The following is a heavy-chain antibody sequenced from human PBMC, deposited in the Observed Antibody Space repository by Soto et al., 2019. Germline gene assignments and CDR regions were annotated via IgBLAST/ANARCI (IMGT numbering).Heavy chain of an antibody. V-gene: IGHV4-34*01. CDR2: INHSGST. J-gene: IGHJ6*02. CDR3: ARSPINMLYYYYGMDV. Sequence: KPSETLSLTCAVYGGSFSGYYWSWIRQPPGKGLEWIGEINHSGSTNYNPSLKSRVTISVDTSKNQFSLKLSSVTAADTAVYYCARSPINMLYYYYGMDVWGQGTTVTVSS. CDR1: GGSFSGYY. D-gene: IGHD3-10*01.